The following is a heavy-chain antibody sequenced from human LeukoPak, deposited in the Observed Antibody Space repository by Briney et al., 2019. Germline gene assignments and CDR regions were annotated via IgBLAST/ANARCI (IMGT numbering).Heavy chain of an antibody. D-gene: IGHD3-10*01. Sequence: SETLSLTCAVSGGSISSGGYSWSWIRQPPGKGLEWIGYIYHSGSTYYNPSLKSRVTISVDRSENQFSLKLSSVTAADTAVYYCARANYGSGDPWFDPWGQGTLVTVSS. CDR1: GGSISSGGYS. CDR3: ARANYGSGDPWFDP. V-gene: IGHV4-30-2*01. CDR2: IYHSGST. J-gene: IGHJ5*02.